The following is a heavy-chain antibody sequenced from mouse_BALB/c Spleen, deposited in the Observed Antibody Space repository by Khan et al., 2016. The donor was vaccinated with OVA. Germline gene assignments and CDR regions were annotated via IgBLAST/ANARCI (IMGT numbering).Heavy chain of an antibody. CDR3: ARMNA. CDR2: IVPANGNT. V-gene: IGHV14-3*02. J-gene: IGHJ2*01. CDR1: GFNIKDTY. Sequence: VQLKESGAELVKPGASVKLSCTASGFNIKDTYMHWVKQMPEQGMEWIGRIVPANGNTKYDPKFQDKSMITADTSANTAYLQLSSLTSEDTAIYYCARMNAWGQGTTLTVSS.